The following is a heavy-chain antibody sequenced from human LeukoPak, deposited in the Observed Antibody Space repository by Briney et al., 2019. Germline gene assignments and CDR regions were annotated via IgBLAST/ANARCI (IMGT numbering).Heavy chain of an antibody. J-gene: IGHJ4*02. Sequence: GESLKISCQGSGYSFTSYWIGWVRPMPGKGLEWMGIIYPGDSDTRYSPSFQGQVTISADKSISTAYLQWSSLKASDTAMYYCARRPLGLSSGSEFDYWGQGTLVTVSS. D-gene: IGHD6-19*01. V-gene: IGHV5-51*01. CDR1: GYSFTSYW. CDR3: ARRPLGLSSGSEFDY. CDR2: IYPGDSDT.